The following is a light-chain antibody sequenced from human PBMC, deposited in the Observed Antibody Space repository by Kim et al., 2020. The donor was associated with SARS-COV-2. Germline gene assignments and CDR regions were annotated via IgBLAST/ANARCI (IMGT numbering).Light chain of an antibody. J-gene: IGKJ1*01. CDR2: DAS. V-gene: IGKV1-5*01. CDR3: QYYSNYVWT. CDR1: QSISNW. Sequence: DIHMNQSPSTLSASVGDRVTITCRASQSISNWLAWYQQRPGKTPNLLIYDASTLESGVPSRFSGSGSGTEFTLTISSLQPDDFATYYCQYYSNYVWTFGQGTKVDIK.